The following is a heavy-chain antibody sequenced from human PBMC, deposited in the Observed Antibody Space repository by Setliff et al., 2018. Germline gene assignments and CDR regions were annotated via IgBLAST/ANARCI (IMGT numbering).Heavy chain of an antibody. V-gene: IGHV1-3*03. D-gene: IGHD3-16*01. Sequence: ASVKVSCKASGYTFISYALHWVRQAPGQRLQWMGWINPASGNTKYSQEFQGRVIITRDTSATTVYMELSSLRSDDMAVYYCARKGPNSSSHVFGYWGQGTLVTVSS. J-gene: IGHJ4*02. CDR3: ARKGPNSSSHVFGY. CDR1: GYTFISYA. CDR2: INPASGNT.